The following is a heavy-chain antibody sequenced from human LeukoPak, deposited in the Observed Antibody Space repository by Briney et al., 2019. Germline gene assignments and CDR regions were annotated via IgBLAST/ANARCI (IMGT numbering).Heavy chain of an antibody. CDR2: TRFDGSNQ. CDR3: AKGYGESHFDS. Sequence: PGGSLRLSCSASGFTFRTYGMHWVRQAPGKGLEWVAFTRFDGSNQYYADSVKGRFTISRDNSNNTLSLQMNTLRGDDTAVYFCAKGYGESHFDSWGQGTLVTVS. J-gene: IGHJ4*02. V-gene: IGHV3-30*02. CDR1: GFTFRTYG. D-gene: IGHD5-18*01.